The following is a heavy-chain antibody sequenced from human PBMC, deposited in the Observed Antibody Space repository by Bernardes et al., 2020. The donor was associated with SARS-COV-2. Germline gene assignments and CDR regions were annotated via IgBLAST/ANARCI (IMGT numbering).Heavy chain of an antibody. CDR2: ISAYNGNT. Sequence: ASVKVSCKASGYTFTNYGITWVRQAPRQGLEWMGWISAYNGNTNYAQKFQGRVTMTTDTSTRTAYMELRSLRSDDTAVYYCARVLIPGDNSGPTGYWGQGTLVTVSS. D-gene: IGHD3-22*01. CDR3: ARVLIPGDNSGPTGY. CDR1: GYTFTNYG. J-gene: IGHJ4*02. V-gene: IGHV1-18*01.